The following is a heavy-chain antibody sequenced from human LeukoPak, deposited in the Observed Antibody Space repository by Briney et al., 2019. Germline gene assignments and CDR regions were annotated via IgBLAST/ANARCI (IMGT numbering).Heavy chain of an antibody. D-gene: IGHD3-22*01. CDR2: IKSDGRT. Sequence: GGSLRLSCATSGFTLSSYWMHWVRQAPGKGLVWVSRIKSDGRTNYADSVKGRFTISRDNAKNTVSLQMNSLRAEDTGAYYCARAPSEIGGYYPEYFRHWGQGTLVIVSS. V-gene: IGHV3-74*01. CDR1: GFTLSSYW. CDR3: ARAPSEIGGYYPEYFRH. J-gene: IGHJ1*01.